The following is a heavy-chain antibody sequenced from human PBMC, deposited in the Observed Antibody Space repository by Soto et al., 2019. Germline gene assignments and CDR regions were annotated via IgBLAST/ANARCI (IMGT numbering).Heavy chain of an antibody. D-gene: IGHD2-21*01. CDR1: GFTFSSYA. CDR2: ISGSGGST. J-gene: IGHJ5*02. V-gene: IGHV3-23*01. Sequence: GGSLRLSCAASGFTFSSYAMSWVRQAPGKGLEWVSAISGSGGSTYYADSVKGRFTISRDNCKNTLYLQMNSLRAEDTAVYYCAKGLRSNSYLFPRFFDPWGRETLVTVSS. CDR3: AKGLRSNSYLFPRFFDP.